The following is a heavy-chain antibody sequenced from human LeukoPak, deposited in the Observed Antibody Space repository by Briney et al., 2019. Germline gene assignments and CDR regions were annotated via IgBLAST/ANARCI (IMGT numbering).Heavy chain of an antibody. CDR2: INHSGST. D-gene: IGHD3-10*01. V-gene: IGHV4-34*01. CDR3: ARGNYGSWLSDYYYYYGMDV. CDR1: GGSFSGYY. Sequence: SETLSLTCAVYGGSFSGYYWSWIRQPPGKGLGWIGEINHSGSTNYNPSLKSRVTISVDTSKNQFSLKLSSVTAADTAVYYCARGNYGSWLSDYYYYYGMDVWGKGTTVTVSS. J-gene: IGHJ6*04.